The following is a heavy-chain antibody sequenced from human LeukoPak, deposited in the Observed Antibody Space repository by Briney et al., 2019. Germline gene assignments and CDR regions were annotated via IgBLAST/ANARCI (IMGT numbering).Heavy chain of an antibody. J-gene: IGHJ4*02. CDR2: IGSAT. V-gene: IGHV3-23*01. CDR1: GFTFSSYA. CDR3: AKVLAYYFDY. Sequence: GGSLRLSCGASGFTFSSYAMSWVRQAPGKGLEWVSAIGSATYYADSVKGRFTTSRDNSKNTLYLQMNSLRAEDTAVYYCAKVLAYYFDYWGQGTLVTVSS.